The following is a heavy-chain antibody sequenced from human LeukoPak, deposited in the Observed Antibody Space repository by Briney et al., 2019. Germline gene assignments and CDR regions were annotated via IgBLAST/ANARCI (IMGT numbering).Heavy chain of an antibody. CDR3: ARVDVLWSPGDYYYMDV. CDR1: GYTFTGYG. J-gene: IGHJ6*03. V-gene: IGHV1-18*01. CDR2: ISAYNGNT. Sequence: ASVKVSCKASGYTFTGYGISWVRQAPGQGLEWMGWISAYNGNTNYAQKLQGRVTMTTDTSTSTAYMELRSLRSDDTAVYYCARVDVLWSPGDYYYMDVWGKGTTVTVSS. D-gene: IGHD2-21*01.